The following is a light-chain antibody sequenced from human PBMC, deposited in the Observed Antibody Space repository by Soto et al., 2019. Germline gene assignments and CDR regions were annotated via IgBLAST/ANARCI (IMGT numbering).Light chain of an antibody. V-gene: IGKV3-11*01. J-gene: IGKJ1*01. CDR2: DAS. Sequence: ESMMTQSPATLSLSPGESATLSCRASQSVGKYLVWYQQKPGQAPRLLIYDASNRATGIPARFSGSGSGTDFTRTISSLEPEDLAVYYCQQRGNRPPWTLGQGTKGELK. CDR3: QQRGNRPPWT. CDR1: QSVGKY.